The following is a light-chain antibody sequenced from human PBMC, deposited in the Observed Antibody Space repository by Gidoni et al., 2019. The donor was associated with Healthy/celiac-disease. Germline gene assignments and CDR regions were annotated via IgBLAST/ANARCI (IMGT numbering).Light chain of an antibody. J-gene: IGKJ2*03. CDR3: MQALQTPPS. CDR2: LGS. V-gene: IGKV2-28*01. CDR1: QSLLHINGYNY. Sequence: DIVMTQSPLPLPVTPGAPASISRRSSQSLLHINGYNYLDWYLQKPGQSPQLLIYLGSNRASGVPDRFSGSGSGTDFTLKISRVEAEDVGVYYCMQALQTPPSFGQGTKLEIK.